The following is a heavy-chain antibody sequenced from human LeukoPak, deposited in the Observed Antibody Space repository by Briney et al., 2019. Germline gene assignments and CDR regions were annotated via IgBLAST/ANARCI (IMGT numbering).Heavy chain of an antibody. CDR1: GFSLSDYY. Sequence: GGSLRLSCVASGFSLSDYYMSWIRQAPGKGLEWVSYIGSTIYYADSVKGRFTISRDNAKNTLYLQMNSLRAEDTAVYYCARGSYGDYEYWGQGILVTVFS. J-gene: IGHJ4*02. V-gene: IGHV3-11*04. D-gene: IGHD4-17*01. CDR2: IGSTI. CDR3: ARGSYGDYEY.